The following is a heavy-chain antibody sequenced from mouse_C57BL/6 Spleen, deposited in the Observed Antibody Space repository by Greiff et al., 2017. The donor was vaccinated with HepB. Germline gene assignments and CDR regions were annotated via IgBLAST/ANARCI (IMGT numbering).Heavy chain of an antibody. V-gene: IGHV1-26*01. Sequence: EVQLQQSGPELVKPGASVKISCKASGYTFTDYYMNWVKQSHGKSLEWIGDINPNNGGTSYNQKFKVKATLTVDKSSSTAYMELRSLTSEVSAVYYCAHYDYDGFAYWGQGTLVTVSA. D-gene: IGHD2-4*01. CDR1: GYTFTDYY. CDR3: AHYDYDGFAY. J-gene: IGHJ3*01. CDR2: INPNNGGT.